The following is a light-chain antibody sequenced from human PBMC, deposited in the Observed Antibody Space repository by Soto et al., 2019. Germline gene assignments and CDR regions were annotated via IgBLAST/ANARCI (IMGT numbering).Light chain of an antibody. CDR2: DAS. Sequence: EIVLTESPATLSLSPGERATLSCRASQSVSNILAWYQQKPGQAPRLLISDASNRATGIPGRFSGSGSGTDFILTISSLEPEDFAVYYCQQRSNWSWTFGQGTKVVIK. CDR3: QQRSNWSWT. V-gene: IGKV3-11*01. J-gene: IGKJ1*01. CDR1: QSVSNI.